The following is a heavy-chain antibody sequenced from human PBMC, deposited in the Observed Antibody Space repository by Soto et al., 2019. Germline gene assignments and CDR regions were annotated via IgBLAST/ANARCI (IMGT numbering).Heavy chain of an antibody. D-gene: IGHD1-20*01. Sequence: SETLSLTCTVSGGSISSGGYYWSWIRQHPGKGLEWIGYIYYSGNTYYNPSLKSRVTISVDTSKNQFSLNLRSVTAADTAVYYCARDFITGTTNYWGQGTLVTVSS. J-gene: IGHJ4*02. CDR2: IYYSGNT. CDR1: GGSISSGGYY. CDR3: ARDFITGTTNY. V-gene: IGHV4-31*03.